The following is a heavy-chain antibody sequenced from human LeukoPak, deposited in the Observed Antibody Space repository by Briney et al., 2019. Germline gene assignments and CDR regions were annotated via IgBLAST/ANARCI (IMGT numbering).Heavy chain of an antibody. J-gene: IGHJ4*02. Sequence: PSETLSLTCTVSGGSISSYYWSWIRQPAGKGLEWIGRIYTSGSTNYNPSLKSRVTMSVDTSKNQFSLKRSSVTAADTAVYYCARRGYDILTGYYFHWGQGTLVTVSS. CDR2: IYTSGST. V-gene: IGHV4-4*07. D-gene: IGHD3-9*01. CDR1: GGSISSYY. CDR3: ARRGYDILTGYYFH.